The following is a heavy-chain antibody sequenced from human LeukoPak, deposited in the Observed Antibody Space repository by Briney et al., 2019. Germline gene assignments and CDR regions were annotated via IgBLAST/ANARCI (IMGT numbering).Heavy chain of an antibody. J-gene: IGHJ4*02. Sequence: GGSLRLSCAASGFTFGSFNMNWARQAPGKGLEWVSYISGGSSTIYYADSVKGRFTISRDNSKNSLYLQMNSLTDEDTAVYYCARGYGYFDSWGQGNLVTVSS. CDR3: ARGYGYFDS. V-gene: IGHV3-48*02. CDR1: GFTFGSFN. CDR2: ISGGSSTI. D-gene: IGHD3-10*01.